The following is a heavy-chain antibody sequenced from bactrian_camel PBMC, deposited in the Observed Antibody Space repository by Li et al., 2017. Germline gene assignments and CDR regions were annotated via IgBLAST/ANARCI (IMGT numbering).Heavy chain of an antibody. J-gene: IGHJ6*01. Sequence: HVQLVESGGGSVQAGGSLTLSCVASGYSYDSFSKNCMAWFRQVPGKEREGVATTATGGSAIVYGDSVKGRFTVARGDTKNTMYLQMNKLTPEDTGMYYCAAGETAPCNLQQWRYRFWGQGTQVTVS. D-gene: IGHD2*01. CDR1: GYSYDSFSKNC. V-gene: IGHV3S1*01. CDR3: AAGETAPCNLQQWRYRF. CDR2: TATGGSAI.